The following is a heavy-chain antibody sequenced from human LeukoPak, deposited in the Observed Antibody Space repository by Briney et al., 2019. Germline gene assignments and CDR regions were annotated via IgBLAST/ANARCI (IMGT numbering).Heavy chain of an antibody. CDR1: GYTLTELS. CDR2: FDPEDGET. J-gene: IGHJ4*02. D-gene: IGHD1-26*01. V-gene: IGHV1-24*01. Sequence: ASVKVSCKVSGYTLTELSMHWVRQAPGKGLEWMGGFDPEDGETIYAQKFQGRVTMTEDTSTDTAYMELSGLRSEDTAVYYCATDLNSGSYFGPDYWGQGTLVTVSS. CDR3: ATDLNSGSYFGPDY.